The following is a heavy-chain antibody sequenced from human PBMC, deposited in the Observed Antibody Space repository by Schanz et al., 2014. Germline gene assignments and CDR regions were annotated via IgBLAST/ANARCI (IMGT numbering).Heavy chain of an antibody. V-gene: IGHV3-33*01. CDR2: IWSDGSGK. CDR3: ARDRGYCSGGSCLTFDY. Sequence: VQLLESGGGVVQPGGSLRLSCAASGFIFSNYGMHWVRQAPGKGLEWVAVIWSDGSGKYYADSVKGRFTISRDNSKNTLYLQMNTLRAEDTAVYYCARDRGYCSGGSCLTFDYWGQGTLXTVSS. CDR1: GFIFSNYG. D-gene: IGHD2-15*01. J-gene: IGHJ4*02.